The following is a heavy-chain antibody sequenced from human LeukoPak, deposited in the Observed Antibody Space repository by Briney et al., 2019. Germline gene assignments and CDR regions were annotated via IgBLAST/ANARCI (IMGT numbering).Heavy chain of an antibody. D-gene: IGHD6-13*01. J-gene: IGHJ4*02. Sequence: SETLSLTCTVSGGSISSYYWSWIRQPAGKGLEWTGRIYSTGSTNYNPSLKSRVTMSVDTSKNQFSLRLRSVTAADTAVYYCARKIASAGTAGFDFWGKGALVTVSS. CDR1: GGSISSYY. CDR3: ARKIASAGTAGFDF. CDR2: IYSTGST. V-gene: IGHV4-4*07.